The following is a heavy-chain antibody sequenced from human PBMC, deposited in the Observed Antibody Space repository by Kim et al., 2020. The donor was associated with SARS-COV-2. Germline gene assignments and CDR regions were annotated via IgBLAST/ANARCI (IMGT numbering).Heavy chain of an antibody. J-gene: IGHJ5*01. D-gene: IGHD2-2*01. CDR2: IT. CDR3: TRGTVSAWYDF. V-gene: IGHV3-23*05. Sequence: ITDYVDYVKGRFTISRDNSKDILYLQMNSLRAEDTARYFCTRGTVSAWYDFWGQGTLVTVSS.